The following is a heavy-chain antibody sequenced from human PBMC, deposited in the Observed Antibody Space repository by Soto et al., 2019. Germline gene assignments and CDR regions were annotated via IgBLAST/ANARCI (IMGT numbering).Heavy chain of an antibody. CDR1: GGTFSSYA. V-gene: IGHV1-69*13. J-gene: IGHJ6*02. D-gene: IGHD4-17*01. Sequence: EASVKXSCKASGGTFSSYAISWVRQAPGQGLEWMGGIIPIFGTANYAQKFQGRVTITADESTGTAYMELSSLRSEDTAVYYCARARATVTTYYYYYGMDVWGQGTTVTVSS. CDR3: ARARATVTTYYYYYGMDV. CDR2: IIPIFGTA.